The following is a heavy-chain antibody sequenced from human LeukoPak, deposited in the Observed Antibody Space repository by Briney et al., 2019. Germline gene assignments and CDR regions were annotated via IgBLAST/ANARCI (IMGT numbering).Heavy chain of an antibody. CDR3: ARDRVEYYYDSSGYYGY. D-gene: IGHD3-22*01. CDR1: GGTFSSYA. Sequence: ASVKVSCKASGGTFSSYAISWVRQAPGQGLEWMGRIIPILGIANYAQKFQGRVTITADKSTSTAYMELSSLRSEDTAVYYCARDRVEYYYDSSGYYGYWGQGTLVTVSS. V-gene: IGHV1-69*04. CDR2: IIPILGIA. J-gene: IGHJ4*02.